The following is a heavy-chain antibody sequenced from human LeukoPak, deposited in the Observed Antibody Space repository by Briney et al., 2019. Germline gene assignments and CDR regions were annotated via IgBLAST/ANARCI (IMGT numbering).Heavy chain of an antibody. CDR2: IYHSGST. D-gene: IGHD2-2*01. J-gene: IGHJ6*02. V-gene: IGHV4-4*02. CDR1: GGSISSSNW. Sequence: TASETLSLTCAVSGGSISSSNWWSWVRQPPGKGLEWIGEIYHSGSTNYNPSHKSRVTISVDKSKNQFSLKLSSVTAADTAVYYCARNGIVVVPAAIFDYYGMDVWGQGTTVTVSS. CDR3: ARNGIVVVPAAIFDYYGMDV.